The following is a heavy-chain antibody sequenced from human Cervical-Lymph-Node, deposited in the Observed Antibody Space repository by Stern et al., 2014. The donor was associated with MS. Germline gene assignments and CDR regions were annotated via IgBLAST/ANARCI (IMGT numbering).Heavy chain of an antibody. CDR1: GGSISSGDHY. V-gene: IGHV4-31*03. CDR3: ARIIAVPGYIDY. Sequence: VQLVESGPGLVKPSQTLSLTCTVSGGSISSGDHYWTWIRQQPGKGLEFMGYIYHSGITFDNPSLKSRVTLSVDASKNQFSLKVTSVTAADTAVYYCARIIAVPGYIDYWGQGTLVTVSS. CDR2: IYHSGIT. J-gene: IGHJ4*02. D-gene: IGHD6-19*01.